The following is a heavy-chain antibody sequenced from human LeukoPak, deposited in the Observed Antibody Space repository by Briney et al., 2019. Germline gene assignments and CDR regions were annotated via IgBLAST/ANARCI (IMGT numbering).Heavy chain of an antibody. J-gene: IGHJ4*02. Sequence: KPLETLSLTCTVSGGSISSSSYYWGWIRVPPGKGLEWIGSIYYSGSTYYNPSLKSRITISVDTSKNQFSLKLSSVTAADTAVYYCARHPDHYGDYGQLYFDYWGQGTLVTVSS. D-gene: IGHD4-17*01. CDR2: IYYSGST. V-gene: IGHV4-39*01. CDR1: GGSISSSSYY. CDR3: ARHPDHYGDYGQLYFDY.